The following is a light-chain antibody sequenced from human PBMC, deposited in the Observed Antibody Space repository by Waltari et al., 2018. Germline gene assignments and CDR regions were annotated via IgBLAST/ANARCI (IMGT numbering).Light chain of an antibody. Sequence: QSVLTQPPSVSGAHRQRVAISCSGSRTNIENQAVSWYQQVPGTAHKLLIYHDDLLPSGVSDRFSASKSGTSASLAISELQSEDEADYYCAAWDDSLNGRVFGGGTKLTVL. J-gene: IGLJ3*02. CDR3: AAWDDSLNGRV. CDR2: HDD. V-gene: IGLV1-36*01. CDR1: RTNIENQA.